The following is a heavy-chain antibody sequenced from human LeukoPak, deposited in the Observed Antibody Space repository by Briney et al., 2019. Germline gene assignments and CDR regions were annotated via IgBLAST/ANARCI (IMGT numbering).Heavy chain of an antibody. CDR1: RGFITNRFYN. J-gene: IGHJ4*02. CDR2: ITHSGTT. D-gene: IGHD1-26*01. CDR3: ARGGSRWVDFEC. Sequence: SESPSLTCTDSRGFITNRFYNSAWLRHLPGNWLEWIGSITHSGTTYYNPSLKSRVTISLDTSKSQFSLKMTSVTAADTAVYYCARGGSRWVDFECWGQGTLVIVSA. V-gene: IGHV4-39*07.